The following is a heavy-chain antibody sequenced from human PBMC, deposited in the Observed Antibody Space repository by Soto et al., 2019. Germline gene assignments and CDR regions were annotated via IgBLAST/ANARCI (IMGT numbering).Heavy chain of an antibody. J-gene: IGHJ4*02. Sequence: GGSLRLSCAASGFTFSSYSMNWVRQAPGKGLEWVSSISSSSSYIYYADSVKGRFTISRDNAKNSLYLQMNSLRAEDTAVYYCARGLTRGGLTTYSSRWYPDRGYYFDYWGQGTLVTVSS. CDR2: ISSSSSYI. V-gene: IGHV3-21*01. D-gene: IGHD6-13*01. CDR3: ARGLTRGGLTTYSSRWYPDRGYYFDY. CDR1: GFTFSSYS.